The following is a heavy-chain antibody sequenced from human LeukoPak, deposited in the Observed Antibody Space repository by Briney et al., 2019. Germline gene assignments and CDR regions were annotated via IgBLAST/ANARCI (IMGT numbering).Heavy chain of an antibody. CDR3: ARRYFDL. CDR2: INQDGSQT. CDR1: GFTLSGYW. V-gene: IGHV3-7*01. Sequence: AGGSLRLSCAASGFTLSGYWMHWVRQAPGRGLEWVANINQDGSQTYYLGSVKGRFTISRDNAKDSLYLQMNSLRVDDTAVYHCARRYFDLWGRGTLVSVSS. J-gene: IGHJ2*01.